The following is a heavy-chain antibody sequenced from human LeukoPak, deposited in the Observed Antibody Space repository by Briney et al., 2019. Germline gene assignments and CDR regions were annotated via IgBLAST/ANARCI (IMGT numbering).Heavy chain of an antibody. CDR2: IKQDGSEK. CDR1: GFTFSSYW. CDR3: ARVFRYFDDSSGYYRHFDY. J-gene: IGHJ4*02. D-gene: IGHD3-22*01. Sequence: GGSLRLSCAASGFTFSSYWMSWVRQAPGKGLEWVANIKQDGSEKYYVDSVKGRFTISRDNAKNSLYLQMNSLRAEDTAVYYCARVFRYFDDSSGYYRHFDYWGQGTLVTVSS. V-gene: IGHV3-7*04.